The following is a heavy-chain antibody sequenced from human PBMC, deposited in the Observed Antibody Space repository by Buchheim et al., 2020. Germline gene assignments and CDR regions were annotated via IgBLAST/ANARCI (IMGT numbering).Heavy chain of an antibody. CDR3: AKGDRASNYYFDY. Sequence: VQLVESGGGLAQPGGSLRLSCAASGFTFSSYAMSWVRQAPGKGLEWVAAIHHTGGVINYAESVGGRFTISLDNSRATVFLQMNGLSAENTAIYYCAKGDRASNYYFDYWGQGT. CDR1: GFTFSSYA. J-gene: IGHJ4*02. V-gene: IGHV3-23*04. D-gene: IGHD5-24*01. CDR2: IHHTGGVI.